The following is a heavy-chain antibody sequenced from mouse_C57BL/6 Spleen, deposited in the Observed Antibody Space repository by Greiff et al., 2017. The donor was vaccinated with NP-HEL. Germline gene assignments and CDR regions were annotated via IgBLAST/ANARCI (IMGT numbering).Heavy chain of an antibody. Sequence: EVKVEESGGGLVQPGGSMKLSCVASGFTFSNYWMNWVRQSPEKGLEWVAQIRLKSDNYATHYAESVKGRFTISRDDSKSSVYLQMNNLRAEDTGIYYCTGGVPWYFDVWGTGTTVTVSS. CDR1: GFTFSNYW. CDR2: IRLKSDNYAT. V-gene: IGHV6-3*01. CDR3: TGGVPWYFDV. J-gene: IGHJ1*03.